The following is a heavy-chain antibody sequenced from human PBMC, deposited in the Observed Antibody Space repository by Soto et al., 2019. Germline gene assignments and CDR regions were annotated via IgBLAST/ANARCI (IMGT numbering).Heavy chain of an antibody. CDR1: GFTFSSYA. V-gene: IGHV3-30-3*01. D-gene: IGHD5-12*01. CDR2: ISYDGSNK. J-gene: IGHJ6*02. Sequence: QVQLVESGGGVVQPGRSLRLSCAASGFTFSSYAMHWVRQAPGKGLEWVAVISYDGSNKYYADSVKGRFTISRDNSKKTLYLQMNVLRPEDTAVYCCARDRIVATIGGWGYYYYGMDVWGQGTTVTVSS. CDR3: ARDRIVATIGGWGYYYYGMDV.